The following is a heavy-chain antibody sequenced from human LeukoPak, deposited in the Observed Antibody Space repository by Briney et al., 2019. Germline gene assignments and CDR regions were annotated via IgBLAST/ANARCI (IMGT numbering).Heavy chain of an antibody. D-gene: IGHD4-23*01. CDR3: ARAVGNHFDY. CDR2: ISYSSSPI. Sequence: GGSLRLSCAASGFTFSSYGMSWVRQAPGKGLECVSYISYSSSPIYYADSVKGRFTISRDNAKNSLYLQMNSLRAEDTAVYYCARAVGNHFDYWGQGTLVTVSS. V-gene: IGHV3-48*01. CDR1: GFTFSSYG. J-gene: IGHJ4*02.